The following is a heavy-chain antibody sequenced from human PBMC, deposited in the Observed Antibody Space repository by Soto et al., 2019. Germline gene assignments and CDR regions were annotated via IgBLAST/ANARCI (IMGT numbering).Heavy chain of an antibody. D-gene: IGHD6-19*01. CDR2: IYHGGTT. CDR3: ARAHVMVVAGSTCDY. CDR1: CYSASKGSY. J-gene: IGHJ4*01. V-gene: IGHV4-38-2*02. Sequence: SEDLSVTATFTCYSASKGSYSGFRPSPGGKGPEWIASIYHGGTTFYNPSLKSRITISVDTSHNQFSLNLRSVTAADTAVYYCARAHVMVVAGSTCDYWGHGTLVNVSS.